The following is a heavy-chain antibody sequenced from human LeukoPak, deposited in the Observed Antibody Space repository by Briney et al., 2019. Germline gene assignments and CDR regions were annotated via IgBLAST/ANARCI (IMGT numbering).Heavy chain of an antibody. V-gene: IGHV1-69*01. Sequence: SVKVSCKASGDTFSSYAISWVRQAPGQGLEWMGGIIPIFGTANYAQKFQGRVTITADESTSTAYMELSSLRSEDTAVYYCASSLSGYFDYWGQGTLVTVSS. CDR1: GDTFSSYA. CDR2: IIPIFGTA. D-gene: IGHD2/OR15-2a*01. CDR3: ASSLSGYFDY. J-gene: IGHJ4*02.